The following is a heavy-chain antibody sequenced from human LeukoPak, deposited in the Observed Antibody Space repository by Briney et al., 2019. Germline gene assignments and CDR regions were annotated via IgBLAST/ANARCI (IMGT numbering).Heavy chain of an antibody. V-gene: IGHV1-69*13. Sequence: SVKVSCKASGGTFSSYAISWVRQAPGQGLEWMGGIIPIFGTANYAQKFQGRVTITADESTSTAYMELSSLRSEDTAVYYCARVPTYWGLVSYMDVWGKGTTVTVSS. J-gene: IGHJ6*03. CDR3: ARVPTYWGLVSYMDV. CDR1: GGTFSSYA. D-gene: IGHD3-16*01. CDR2: IIPIFGTA.